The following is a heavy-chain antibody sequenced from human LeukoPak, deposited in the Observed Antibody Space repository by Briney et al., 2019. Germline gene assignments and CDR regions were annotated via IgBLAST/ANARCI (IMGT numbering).Heavy chain of an antibody. CDR3: AKDRLPVRYYYDSSGYHY. D-gene: IGHD3-22*01. CDR1: GFTVSSNY. V-gene: IGHV3-23*01. Sequence: GGSLRLSCAASGFTVSSNYMSWVRQAPGKGLEWVSAISGSGGSTYYADSVKGRFTISRDNSKNTLYLQMNSLRAEDTAVYYCAKDRLPVRYYYDSSGYHYWGQGTLVTVSS. CDR2: ISGSGGST. J-gene: IGHJ4*02.